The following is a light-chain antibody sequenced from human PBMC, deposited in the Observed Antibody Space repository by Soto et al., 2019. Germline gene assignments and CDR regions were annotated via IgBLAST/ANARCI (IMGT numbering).Light chain of an antibody. CDR1: QSLVYSDGYTY. CDR2: KVS. J-gene: IGKJ1*01. Sequence: DVVMTQSPLSLPVTLGQPASISCRSSQSLVYSDGYTYLNWFQQRPGQSPRRLIYKVSIRDSGVPDRFSGSGSGTDFTLTISRVEAEDVGVYYCMQGSHWPPWTFGQGTKVEIK. CDR3: MQGSHWPPWT. V-gene: IGKV2-30*01.